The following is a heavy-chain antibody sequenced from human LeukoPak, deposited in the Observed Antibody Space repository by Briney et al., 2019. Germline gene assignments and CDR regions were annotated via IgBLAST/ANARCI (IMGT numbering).Heavy chain of an antibody. CDR1: GFTFSNYA. Sequence: GGSLRLSCAGSGFTFSNYAMTWVRQSPGKGLEWVSAISGSGVSTHFADSVKGRFTISRDNSKNTMYLQMNSLRAEDTAVYYCAKDAKYYNFWSGFSLYFDYWGQGTLVTVSS. CDR2: ISGSGVST. V-gene: IGHV3-23*01. D-gene: IGHD3-3*01. J-gene: IGHJ4*02. CDR3: AKDAKYYNFWSGFSLYFDY.